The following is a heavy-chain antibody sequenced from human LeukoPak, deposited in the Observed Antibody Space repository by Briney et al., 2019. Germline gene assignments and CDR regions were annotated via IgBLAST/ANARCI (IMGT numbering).Heavy chain of an antibody. CDR3: AREDIVATTAVDY. CDR1: GFTFSSYS. V-gene: IGHV3-21*01. D-gene: IGHD5-12*01. CDR2: ISSSSSYI. Sequence: GGSLRLSCAASGFTFSSYSMNWVRQAPGKGLEWVSSISSSSSYIYYADSVKGRFTISRDNAKNTLYLQMNSLRAEDTAVYYCAREDIVATTAVDYWGQGTLVTVSS. J-gene: IGHJ4*02.